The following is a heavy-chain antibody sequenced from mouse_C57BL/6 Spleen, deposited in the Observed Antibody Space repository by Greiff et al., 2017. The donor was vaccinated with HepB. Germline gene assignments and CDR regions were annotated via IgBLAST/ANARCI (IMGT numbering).Heavy chain of an antibody. Sequence: EVKVVESGGDLVKPGGSLKLSCAASGFTFSSSGMSWVRQTPDTRLEWVATISSGGSYTYYQDSVKGRFTISRDNAKNTLYLQMSSLKSEDTAMYYCARTESYFDYWGQGATRTVSS. CDR2: ISSGGSYT. J-gene: IGHJ2*01. CDR1: GFTFSSSG. CDR3: ARTESYFDY. V-gene: IGHV5-6*01.